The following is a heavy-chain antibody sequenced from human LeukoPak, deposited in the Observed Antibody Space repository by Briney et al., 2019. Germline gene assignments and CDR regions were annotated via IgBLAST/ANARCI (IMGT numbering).Heavy chain of an antibody. CDR2: IRNVGNDK. J-gene: IGHJ6*03. V-gene: IGHV3-30*02. Sequence: GGSLRLSCAASGFTFDCCGMHWVRQAPGKGLEWVAFIRNVGNDKYYADSVKGRFTLSRDNSKNTVYLQVDSLRSEDTAVYFCATSRITMIGDYMDFWGRGTAVTVSS. CDR1: GFTFDCCG. CDR3: ATSRITMIGDYMDF. D-gene: IGHD3-22*01.